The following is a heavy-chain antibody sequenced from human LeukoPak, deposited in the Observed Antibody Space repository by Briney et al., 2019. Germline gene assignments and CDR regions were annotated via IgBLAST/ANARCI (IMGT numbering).Heavy chain of an antibody. CDR1: GYAFTGYY. V-gene: IGHV1-2*02. J-gene: IGHJ4*02. CDR2: FNPYSGDT. D-gene: IGHD5-12*01. CDR3: ARSILGGYVVGALY. Sequence: ASVKVSCTASGYAFTGYYLNWVRQAPGQGLEWMGWFNPYSGDTTYAQNSQGRVTMTRDTSISTAYMELSRLTSDDTAVYYCARSILGGYVVGALYWGQGTLVTVSS.